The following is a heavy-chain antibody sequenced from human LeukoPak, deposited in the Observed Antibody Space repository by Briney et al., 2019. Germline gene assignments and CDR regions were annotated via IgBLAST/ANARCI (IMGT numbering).Heavy chain of an antibody. CDR3: TTDRIVVVTGDY. CDR2: IKSKTDGGTT. V-gene: IGHV3-15*01. CDR1: GFTFSNAW. J-gene: IGHJ4*02. Sequence: GGSLRLSCAASGFTFSNAWMSWVRQAPGKGLEWVGRIKSKTDGGTTDYAAPVKGRFTISRDDSKNTLYLQMNSLKTEDTAVYYCTTDRIVVVTGDYWGQGTLVTVSS. D-gene: IGHD2-21*02.